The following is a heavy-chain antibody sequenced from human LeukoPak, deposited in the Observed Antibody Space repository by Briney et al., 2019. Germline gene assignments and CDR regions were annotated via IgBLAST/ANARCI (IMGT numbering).Heavy chain of an antibody. Sequence: PGGSLRLSCAASGFIFSSYWMSWVREAPGKGVEWVANIKQDGSEKYYVDSVKGRFTISRDNAKNSLYLQMNSLRADDTAVYYCARVGYSHPHGYWGQGTLVTVSS. CDR2: IKQDGSEK. CDR3: ARVGYSHPHGY. V-gene: IGHV3-7*05. CDR1: GFIFSSYW. J-gene: IGHJ4*02. D-gene: IGHD5-18*01.